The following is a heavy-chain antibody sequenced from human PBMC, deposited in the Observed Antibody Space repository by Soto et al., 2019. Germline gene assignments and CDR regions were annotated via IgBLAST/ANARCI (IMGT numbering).Heavy chain of an antibody. CDR3: ARERAAAGSNWFDP. CDR1: GYTFTSYD. J-gene: IGHJ5*02. Sequence: QVQLVQSGAEVKKPGASVKVSCKASGYTFTSYDINWVRQATGQGLEWMGWMNPNSGNTGYAQKFQGRVTMTRNTSISTAYMELSSLRSEDTAVYYCARERAAAGSNWFDPWGPGTLVTVSS. CDR2: MNPNSGNT. D-gene: IGHD6-13*01. V-gene: IGHV1-8*01.